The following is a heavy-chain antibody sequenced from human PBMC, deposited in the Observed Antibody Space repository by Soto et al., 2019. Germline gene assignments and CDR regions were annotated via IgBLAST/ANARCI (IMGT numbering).Heavy chain of an antibody. D-gene: IGHD2-15*01. Sequence: ASVKVSCKASGGTFSSYAISWVRQAPGQGLEWMGGIIPIFGTANYAQKFQGRVTITADESTSTAYMELSSLRSEDTAVYYCARGVRKRRYCSGGSCSYYYMDVWGKGTTVTVSS. CDR1: GGTFSSYA. J-gene: IGHJ6*03. CDR3: ARGVRKRRYCSGGSCSYYYMDV. CDR2: IIPIFGTA. V-gene: IGHV1-69*13.